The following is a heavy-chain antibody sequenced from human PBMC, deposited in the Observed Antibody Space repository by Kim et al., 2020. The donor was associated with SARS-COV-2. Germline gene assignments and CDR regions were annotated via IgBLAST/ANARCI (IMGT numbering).Heavy chain of an antibody. D-gene: IGHD1-1*01. Sequence: ASVKVSCKASGYTFTGYYLHWVRQAPGQGLEWMGWINRNNGGTNYAQNFQGRVTMTRDTSISTAFIELSGLRSDDTAVYYCATGNEIYYFNYWGQEPWSP. V-gene: IGHV1-2*02. J-gene: IGHJ4*01. CDR2: INRNNGGT. CDR3: ATGNEIYYFNY. CDR1: GYTFTGYY.